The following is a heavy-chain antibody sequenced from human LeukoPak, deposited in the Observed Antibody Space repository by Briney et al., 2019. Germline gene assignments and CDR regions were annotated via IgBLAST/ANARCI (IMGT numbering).Heavy chain of an antibody. Sequence: SVKVSCKASGGTFSSYAISWVRQAPGQGLEWMGGIIPIFGTANYAQKFQGRVTITADESTSTAYMELSSLRSEDTAVYYCARDEGYSYGYGGDWFDPWGQGTLVTVSS. V-gene: IGHV1-69*13. CDR1: GGTFSSYA. D-gene: IGHD5-18*01. J-gene: IGHJ5*02. CDR2: IIPIFGTA. CDR3: ARDEGYSYGYGGDWFDP.